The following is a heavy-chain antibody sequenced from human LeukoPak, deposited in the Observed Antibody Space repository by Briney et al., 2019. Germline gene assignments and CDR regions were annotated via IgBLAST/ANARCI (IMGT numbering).Heavy chain of an antibody. V-gene: IGHV4-30-4*01. Sequence: SETLSLTCTVSGGSISSGDYYWSWIRQPPGKGLEWIGYIYYSGSTYYNPSLKSRVTISVDTSKNQFSLKLSSVTAADTAVYYCASRGVQLWLGVEYWGQGTLVTVSS. CDR1: GGSISSGDYY. CDR3: ASRGVQLWLGVEY. CDR2: IYYSGST. J-gene: IGHJ4*02. D-gene: IGHD5-18*01.